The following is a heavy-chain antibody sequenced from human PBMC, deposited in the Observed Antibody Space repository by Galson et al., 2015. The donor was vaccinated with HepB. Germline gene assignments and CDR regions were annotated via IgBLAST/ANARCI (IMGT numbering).Heavy chain of an antibody. CDR2: INPNSGGT. D-gene: IGHD3-3*01. Sequence: SVKVSCKASGYTFTGYYIHWVRQAPGQGLEWMGWINPNSGGTNCAQKFRGRVTMTTDTSSSTAYMELSRLRSDDTAVYFCSRAPDLWRGYHHSWAFDIWGQGTMVTLSS. CDR3: SRAPDLWRGYHHSWAFDI. CDR1: GYTFTGYY. V-gene: IGHV1-2*02. J-gene: IGHJ3*02.